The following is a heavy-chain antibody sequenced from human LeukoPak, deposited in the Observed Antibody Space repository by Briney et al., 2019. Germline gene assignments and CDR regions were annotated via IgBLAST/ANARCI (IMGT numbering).Heavy chain of an antibody. Sequence: GGSLRLSCAASGFTFTGHTMTWLRQAPGKGLEWVSFIVGCDDKTNYAHFVEDRFTISRDNSKNTLYLHMSRLRAEDTAVYYCAKDPNPLYDLWTGYKWGQGTLVTVSS. D-gene: IGHD3-3*01. J-gene: IGHJ4*02. CDR1: GFTFTGHT. V-gene: IGHV3-23*01. CDR3: AKDPNPLYDLWTGYK. CDR2: IVGCDDKT.